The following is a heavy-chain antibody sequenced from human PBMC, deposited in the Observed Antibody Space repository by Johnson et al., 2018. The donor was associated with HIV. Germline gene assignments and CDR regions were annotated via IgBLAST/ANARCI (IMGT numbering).Heavy chain of an antibody. CDR2: ISYHGSDT. V-gene: IGHV3-30*03. Sequence: QVQLVESGRGLVQRGGSLRLACVASGFIVGTKYMSWVRQAPGKGLEWVTLISYHGSDTYYADSVQGRFTISRDNSRNMVDLEMNSRRTEDTAVYYCARGLKCAFDIWGQGTRVTVSA. CDR1: GFIVGTKY. J-gene: IGHJ3*02. CDR3: ARGLKCAFDI.